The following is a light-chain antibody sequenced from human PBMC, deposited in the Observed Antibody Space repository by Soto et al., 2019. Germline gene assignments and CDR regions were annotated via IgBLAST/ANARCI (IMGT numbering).Light chain of an antibody. CDR2: DNN. Sequence: QSVLTQPPSVSGAPGQRVSISCTGSSSNIGARYDVHWYQQLPGTAPKLLIYDNNTRPSGVPDRFSGSRSGTSASLAITGLQAEDEADYYCQSYDSSLSGSGVFGTGTKLTVL. CDR3: QSYDSSLSGSGV. V-gene: IGLV1-40*01. J-gene: IGLJ1*01. CDR1: SSNIGARYD.